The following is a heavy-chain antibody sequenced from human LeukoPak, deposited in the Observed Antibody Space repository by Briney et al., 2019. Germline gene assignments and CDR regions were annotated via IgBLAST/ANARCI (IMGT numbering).Heavy chain of an antibody. Sequence: SETLSLTCAVYGGSFSGYYWSWIRQPPGKGLEWIGEINHSGSTNYNPSLKSRVTISVDTSKNQFSLKLSPVTAADTAVYYCARGKGYSSRKPFDYWGQGTLVTVSS. CDR3: ARGKGYSSRKPFDY. V-gene: IGHV4-34*01. J-gene: IGHJ4*02. D-gene: IGHD6-13*01. CDR1: GGSFSGYY. CDR2: INHSGST.